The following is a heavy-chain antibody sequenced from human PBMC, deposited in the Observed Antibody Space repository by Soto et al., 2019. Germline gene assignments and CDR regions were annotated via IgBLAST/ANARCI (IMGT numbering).Heavy chain of an antibody. CDR1: GFTFSSYW. CDR3: AKTPIGPFDY. D-gene: IGHD3-16*02. J-gene: IGHJ4*02. CDR2: IGEDGSEK. Sequence: GGSLRLSCAASGFTFSSYWMSWVRQAPGKGLEWVANIGEDGSEKYYVDSVKGRFTISRDNAKNSLYLQMNSLRAEDTAVYYCAKTPIGPFDYWGQGTLVTVSS. V-gene: IGHV3-7*05.